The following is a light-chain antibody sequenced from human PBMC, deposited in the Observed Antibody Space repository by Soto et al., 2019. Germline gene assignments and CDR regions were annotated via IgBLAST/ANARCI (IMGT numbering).Light chain of an antibody. J-gene: IGKJ1*01. CDR1: QSVSTY. CDR2: DAS. V-gene: IGKV3-11*01. CDR3: QQYSIWRT. Sequence: EIVLPPSPATLSFSPGERAPLSFRASQSVSTYLAWYQQKPGQTPRLLIYDASNRATGIPARFSGSGSGTDFPLTISTLEPEDFGVYYCQQYSIWRTCGQGTRGDIK.